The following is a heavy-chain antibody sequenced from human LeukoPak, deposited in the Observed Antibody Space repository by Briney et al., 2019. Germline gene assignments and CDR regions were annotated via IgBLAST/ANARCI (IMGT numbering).Heavy chain of an antibody. CDR2: FDPEDGET. D-gene: IGHD6-25*01. J-gene: IGHJ5*02. CDR3: ATGGYRGATNWFDP. V-gene: IGHV1-24*01. Sequence: GASVKVSCKVSGYTLTELSMHWVRQAPGKGLEWMGGFDPEDGETIYAQKFQGRVTMTEDTSTDTAYMELSSLGSEDTAVYYCATGGYRGATNWFDPWGQGTLVTVSS. CDR1: GYTLTELS.